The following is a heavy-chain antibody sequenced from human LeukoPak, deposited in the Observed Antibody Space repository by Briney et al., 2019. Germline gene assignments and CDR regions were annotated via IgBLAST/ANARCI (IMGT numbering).Heavy chain of an antibody. CDR1: GGSISSYY. CDR2: IYHSGST. CDR3: ARVIAVAEYYYYMDV. J-gene: IGHJ6*03. Sequence: SETLSLTCTVSGGSISSYYWSWIRQPPGKGLEWIGYIYHSGSTKYNPSLKSRVTISVDTSKNQFSLKLSSVTAADTAVYYCARVIAVAEYYYYMDVWGKGTTVTVSS. V-gene: IGHV4-59*01. D-gene: IGHD6-19*01.